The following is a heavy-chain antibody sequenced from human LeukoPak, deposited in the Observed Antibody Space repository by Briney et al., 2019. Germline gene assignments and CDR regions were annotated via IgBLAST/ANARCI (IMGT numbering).Heavy chain of an antibody. CDR3: AREYYDSSGYPVQGFDP. CDR1: GYTFTGYY. V-gene: IGHV1-2*02. J-gene: IGHJ5*02. CDR2: INPDSGGT. D-gene: IGHD3-22*01. Sequence: ASVKVSCKASGYTFTGYYMHWVRQAPGQGPEWMGWINPDSGGTKYAQKFQGRVTMTRDTSINTAYMELSRLRSDDTAVFYCAREYYDSSGYPVQGFDPWGQGTLVTVSS.